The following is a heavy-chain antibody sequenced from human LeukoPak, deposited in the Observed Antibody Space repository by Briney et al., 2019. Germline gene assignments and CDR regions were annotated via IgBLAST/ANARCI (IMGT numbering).Heavy chain of an antibody. CDR2: IYSAGNT. CDR3: ARRAGAYSHPYDY. CDR1: GFTFSDYY. D-gene: IGHD4/OR15-4a*01. J-gene: IGHJ4*02. Sequence: PGGSLRLSCVASGFTFSDYYMSWIRQAPGKGLEWVSFIYSAGNTHYSDSVKGRFTISIDNSKNTLYLQMNSLRAEDTAVYYCARRAGAYSHPYDYWGQGTLVTVSS. V-gene: IGHV3-53*01.